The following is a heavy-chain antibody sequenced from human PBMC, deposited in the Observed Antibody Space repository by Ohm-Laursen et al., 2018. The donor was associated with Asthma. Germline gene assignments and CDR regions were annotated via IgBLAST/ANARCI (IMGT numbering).Heavy chain of an antibody. CDR1: GFTFSSYS. J-gene: IGHJ6*02. CDR3: ARVKPRNFWSGGFAGAYYYGMDV. D-gene: IGHD3-3*01. CDR2: ISSSSDYI. Sequence: SLRLSCAASGFTFSSYSMTWVRQAPGKGLEWVSSISSSSDYIYYADSVKGRFSISRDNAKNSLYLQMNSLRSEDTAVYYCARVKPRNFWSGGFAGAYYYGMDVWGQGTTVTVSS. V-gene: IGHV3-21*01.